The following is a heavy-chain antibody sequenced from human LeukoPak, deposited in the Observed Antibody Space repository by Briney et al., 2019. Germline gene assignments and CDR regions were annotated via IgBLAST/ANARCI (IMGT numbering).Heavy chain of an antibody. J-gene: IGHJ4*02. CDR1: GYIFTTSW. V-gene: IGHV5-51*01. CDR3: ARQYSGFDY. Sequence: PGESLKISCKASGYIFTTSWIGWVRQMPGKGLEWMGIIYPGDSETRYSPSFQGQVSISADKSINTAYLQWSSLKASDTAMYYCARQYSGFDYWGKGTLVTVSS. CDR2: IYPGDSET. D-gene: IGHD3-10*01.